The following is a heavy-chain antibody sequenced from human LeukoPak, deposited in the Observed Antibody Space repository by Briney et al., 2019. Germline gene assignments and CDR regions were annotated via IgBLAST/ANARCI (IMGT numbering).Heavy chain of an antibody. CDR3: AKGPLEYDGWVFDY. D-gene: IGHD1-1*01. V-gene: IGHV3-30*18. Sequence: PGGSLRLSCAASGFTFSSYGMHWVRQAPGKGLEWVAVISYDGSNKYYADSVKGRFTISRDNSKNTLYLRMNSLRAEDTAVYYCAKGPLEYDGWVFDYWGQGTLVTVSS. CDR2: ISYDGSNK. CDR1: GFTFSSYG. J-gene: IGHJ4*02.